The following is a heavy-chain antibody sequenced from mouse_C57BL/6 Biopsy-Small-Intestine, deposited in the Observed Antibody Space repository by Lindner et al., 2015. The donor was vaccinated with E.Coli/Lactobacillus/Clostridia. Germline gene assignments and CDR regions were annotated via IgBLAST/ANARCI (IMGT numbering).Heavy chain of an antibody. V-gene: IGHV1-42*01. CDR2: INPSTGVT. Sequence: VQLQESGPELVKPGASVKISCKTSGYSFTGCYMNRVKQSPEKSLEWIGGINPSTGVTTYNQRFKAKATLTVDKSSSTAYMQLKSLTSEDSAVYYCARSDGYYVNAMDYWGQGTSVTVSS. CDR3: ARSDGYYVNAMDY. CDR1: GYSFTGCY. D-gene: IGHD2-3*01. J-gene: IGHJ4*01.